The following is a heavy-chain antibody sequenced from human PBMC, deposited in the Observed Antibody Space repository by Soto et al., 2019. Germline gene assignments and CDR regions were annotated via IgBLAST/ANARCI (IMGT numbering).Heavy chain of an antibody. D-gene: IGHD3-16*01. CDR2: MNPDSGNT. V-gene: IGHV1-8*01. Sequence: QVQLVQSGAEVKKPGASVKVSCKASGYTFTNYDIHWVRQATGQGLEWMGWMNPDSGNTGQSKQFQGRVTMTRDTSISTAYMEMSSLRSEDTAVYYCARGRFRRTWFDPWGHGTLVTVSS. CDR3: ARGRFRRTWFDP. CDR1: GYTFTNYD. J-gene: IGHJ5*02.